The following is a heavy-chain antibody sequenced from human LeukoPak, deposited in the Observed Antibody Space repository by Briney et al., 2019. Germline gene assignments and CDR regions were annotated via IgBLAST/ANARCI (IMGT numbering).Heavy chain of an antibody. J-gene: IGHJ4*02. CDR3: ASPIVGATTGGY. CDR2: IYSGGST. D-gene: IGHD1-26*01. V-gene: IGHV3-53*01. Sequence: PGGSLRLSCAASGFTVSSNYMSWVRQAPGKGLEWVSVIYSGGSTYYADSVKGRFTISRDNSENTLYLQMNSLRAEDTAVYYCASPIVGATTGGYWGQGTLVTVSS. CDR1: GFTVSSNY.